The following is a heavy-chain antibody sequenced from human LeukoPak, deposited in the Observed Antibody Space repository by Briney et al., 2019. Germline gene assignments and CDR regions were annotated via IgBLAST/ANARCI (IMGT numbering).Heavy chain of an antibody. CDR3: AKDQIAAAGAKRGNYFDY. J-gene: IGHJ4*02. Sequence: GGSLRLSCAASGFTFSSYGMHWVRQAPGKGLEWVAVISYDGSNKYYADSVKGRFTISRDNSKNTLYLQMNSLRAEDTAVYYCAKDQIAAAGAKRGNYFDYWGQGTLVTVSS. D-gene: IGHD6-13*01. CDR2: ISYDGSNK. CDR1: GFTFSSYG. V-gene: IGHV3-30*18.